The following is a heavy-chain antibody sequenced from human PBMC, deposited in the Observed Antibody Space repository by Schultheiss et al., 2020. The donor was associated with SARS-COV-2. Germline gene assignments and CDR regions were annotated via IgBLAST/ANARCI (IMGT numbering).Heavy chain of an antibody. D-gene: IGHD2-8*02. CDR2: ISSSSSYI. CDR3: ARDGGVVPGAISWADD. J-gene: IGHJ4*02. V-gene: IGHV3-21*01. CDR1: GFTFSSYS. Sequence: GGSLRLSCAASGFTFSSYSMNWVRQAPGKGLEWVSSISSSSSYIYYADSLKGRITISRDNLKNTVYLQMNSLRGDDTALYFCARDGGVVPGAISWADDWGQGTLVTVSS.